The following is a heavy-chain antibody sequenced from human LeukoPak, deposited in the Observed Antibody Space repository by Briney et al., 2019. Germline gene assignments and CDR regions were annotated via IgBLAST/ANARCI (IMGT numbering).Heavy chain of an antibody. CDR3: AKCPNYYGSGSQIDY. J-gene: IGHJ4*02. CDR2: ISGSGGST. V-gene: IGHV3-23*01. Sequence: GGSLRLSCAASGFTFSSYAMSWVRQAPGKGLEWVSAISGSGGSTYYADSVKGRFTISRDNSKHTLYLQMNSLRAEDTAVYYCAKCPNYYGSGSQIDYWGQGTLVTVSS. D-gene: IGHD3-10*01. CDR1: GFTFSSYA.